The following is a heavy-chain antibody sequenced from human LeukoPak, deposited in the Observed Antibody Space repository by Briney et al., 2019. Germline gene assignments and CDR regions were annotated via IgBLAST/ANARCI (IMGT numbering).Heavy chain of an antibody. CDR2: ISSSSSYI. Sequence: GGSLRLSCAASGFTFSSYSMNWVRQAPGKGLEWVSSISSSSSYIYYADSVKGRFTISRDNAKNSLYLQMNSLRAGDTAVYYCARGPSDSSGYYYADPFDYWGQGTLVTVSS. CDR3: ARGPSDSSGYYYADPFDY. CDR1: GFTFSSYS. J-gene: IGHJ4*02. V-gene: IGHV3-21*01. D-gene: IGHD3-22*01.